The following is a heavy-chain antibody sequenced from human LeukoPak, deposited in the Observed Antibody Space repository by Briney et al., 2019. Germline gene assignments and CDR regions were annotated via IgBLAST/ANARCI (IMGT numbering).Heavy chain of an antibody. V-gene: IGHV1-8*01. CDR1: GYTFSSYD. J-gene: IGHJ6*03. D-gene: IGHD2-2*01. Sequence: ASVKVSCKASGYTFSSYDLNWVRQATGQGLEWMGWMNPNSGNTGYAPKFQGRVTMTRNTSISTAYMELSSLRSEDTAVYYCARKGPANYYYYYMDVWGKGTSVTVSS. CDR3: ARKGPANYYYYYMDV. CDR2: MNPNSGNT.